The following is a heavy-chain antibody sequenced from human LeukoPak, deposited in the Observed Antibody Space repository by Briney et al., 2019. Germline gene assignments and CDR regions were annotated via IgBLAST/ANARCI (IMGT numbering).Heavy chain of an antibody. CDR3: AKGGWDTAMGVSYCYYGMDV. CDR1: GFTFSSYG. V-gene: IGHV3-30*18. CDR2: ISYDGSNK. Sequence: PGRSLRLSCAASGFTFSSYGMHWVRQAPGKGLEWVAVISYDGSNKYYADSVKGRFTISRDNSKNTLYLQMNSLRAEDTAVYYCAKGGWDTAMGVSYCYYGMDVWGQGTTVTVSS. J-gene: IGHJ6*02. D-gene: IGHD5-18*01.